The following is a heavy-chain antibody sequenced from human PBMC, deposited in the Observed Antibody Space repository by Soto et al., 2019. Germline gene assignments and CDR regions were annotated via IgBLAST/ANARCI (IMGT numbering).Heavy chain of an antibody. Sequence: SQTLSLTYTVSGGSISNFYWSWIRQPPGKGLEWIGYVYYTGSTSYNPSLKRRVTFSADSSRGQFSLRLNSVTAADTAVYYCARTVLGPDLLADSFVDYYYYMDVWGQGTTVTVSS. CDR3: ARTVLGPDLLADSFVDYYYYMDV. CDR2: VYYTGST. J-gene: IGHJ6*03. V-gene: IGHV4-59*08. CDR1: GGSISNFY. D-gene: IGHD3-9*01.